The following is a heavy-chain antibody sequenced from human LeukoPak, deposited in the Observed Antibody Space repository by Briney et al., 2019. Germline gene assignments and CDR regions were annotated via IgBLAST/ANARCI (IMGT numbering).Heavy chain of an antibody. Sequence: ASVKVSCKASGYTFTGYYMHWVRQAPGQGLEWMGRINPNSGGTNYAQKFQGRVTTTRDTSISTAYMELSRLRSDDTAVYYCARAGYSSGWSRADYWGQGTLVTVSS. D-gene: IGHD6-19*01. J-gene: IGHJ4*02. CDR1: GYTFTGYY. CDR2: INPNSGGT. V-gene: IGHV1-2*06. CDR3: ARAGYSSGWSRADY.